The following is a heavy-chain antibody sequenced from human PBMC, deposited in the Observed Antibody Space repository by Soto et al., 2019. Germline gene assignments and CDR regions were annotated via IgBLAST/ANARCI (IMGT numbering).Heavy chain of an antibody. D-gene: IGHD2-15*01. V-gene: IGHV4-34*01. J-gene: IGHJ5*02. CDR2: INHSGST. Sequence: QVQLQQWGAGLLKPSVTLSLTCAVYGGSFSGYYWSWIRQPPGKGLEWIGEINHSGSTNYNPSLKSRVTISVDTSKNQFSLKLSSVTAADTAVYYCARGTTSHFRYCSGGSCYPKWFDPWGQGTLVTVSS. CDR1: GGSFSGYY. CDR3: ARGTTSHFRYCSGGSCYPKWFDP.